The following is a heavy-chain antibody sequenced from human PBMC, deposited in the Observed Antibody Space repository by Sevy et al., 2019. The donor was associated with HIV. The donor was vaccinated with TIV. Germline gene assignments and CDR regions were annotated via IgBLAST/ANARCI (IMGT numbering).Heavy chain of an antibody. D-gene: IGHD3-9*01. Sequence: GGSLRLSCAASGFTFSDYYMSWIRQAPGKGLEWVSYISSSGSTIYYADSVKGRFTISRDNAKNSLYLQMNSLRAEDTAVYYGAREGGVLTGYYMGGNFDYWGQGTLVTVSS. CDR1: GFTFSDYY. V-gene: IGHV3-11*01. CDR2: ISSSGSTI. J-gene: IGHJ4*02. CDR3: AREGGVLTGYYMGGNFDY.